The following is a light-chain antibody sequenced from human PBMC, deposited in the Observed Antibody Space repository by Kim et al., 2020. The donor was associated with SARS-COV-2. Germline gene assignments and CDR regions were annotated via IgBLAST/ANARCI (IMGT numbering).Light chain of an antibody. J-gene: IGLJ3*02. CDR2: SDN. Sequence: GQSVTISCSGRRSNIGINYVCWYQHLPGTAPKLLIYSDNQRPAGVHDRFSGSKSGTSASLAISGLRPEDEADYYCAAWDDYLSAGAFGGGTQLTVL. CDR3: AAWDDYLSAGA. V-gene: IGLV1-47*01. CDR1: RSNIGINY.